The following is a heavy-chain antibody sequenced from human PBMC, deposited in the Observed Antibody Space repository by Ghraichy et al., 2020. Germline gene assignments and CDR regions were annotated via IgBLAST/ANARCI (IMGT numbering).Heavy chain of an antibody. J-gene: IGHJ2*01. CDR3: ARDRPEVTIFGPPGWYFDL. CDR1: GGSISSGGYY. D-gene: IGHD3-3*01. CDR2: IYYSGST. Sequence: SETLSLTCTVSGGSISSGGYYWSWIRQHPGKGLEWIGYIYYSGSTYYNPSLKSRVTISVDTSKNQFSLKLSSVTAADTAVYYCARDRPEVTIFGPPGWYFDLWGRGTLVTVSS. V-gene: IGHV4-31*03.